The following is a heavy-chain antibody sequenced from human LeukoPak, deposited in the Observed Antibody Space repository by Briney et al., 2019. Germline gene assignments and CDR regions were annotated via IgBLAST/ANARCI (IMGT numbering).Heavy chain of an antibody. D-gene: IGHD4-23*01. V-gene: IGHV3-21*01. J-gene: IGHJ4*02. CDR3: ALLKALVDYGGNSVVDY. CDR2: ISSSSSYI. CDR1: GFTFSSYS. Sequence: GGSLRLSCAASGFTFSSYSMNWVRQAPGKGLESVSSISSSSSYIYYADSVKGRFTISRDNAKNSLYLQMNSLRAEDTAVYYCALLKALVDYGGNSVVDYWGQGTLVTVSS.